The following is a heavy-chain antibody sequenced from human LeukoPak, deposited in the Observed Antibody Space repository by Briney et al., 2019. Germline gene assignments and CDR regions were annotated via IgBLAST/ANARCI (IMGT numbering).Heavy chain of an antibody. CDR3: ARGNGAD. CDR1: GFTFSSYA. J-gene: IGHJ4*02. D-gene: IGHD1-26*01. CDR2: ISYDGSNK. Sequence: GRSLRLSCAASGFTFSSYAMHWVRQAPGKGLEWVAVISYDGSNKYYADFVKGRFTISRDNSKNTLYLQMNSLRAEDTAVYYCARGNGADWGQGTLVTVSS. V-gene: IGHV3-30-3*01.